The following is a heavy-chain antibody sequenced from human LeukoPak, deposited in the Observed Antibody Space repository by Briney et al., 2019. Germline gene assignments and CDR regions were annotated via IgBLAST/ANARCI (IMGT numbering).Heavy chain of an antibody. D-gene: IGHD1-26*01. Sequence: GGSLRLSCASSGFTFSIHLMHWVRHAPGKGLVWVSHISSDGTYTNYADSVRGRYTISRDNAKNTLHLQMNSLRAEDTAVYYCARGAGSSGGYYVGDFCGQGTLVTVSS. CDR2: ISSDGTYT. CDR1: GFTFSIHL. J-gene: IGHJ4*02. CDR3: ARGAGSSGGYYVGDF. V-gene: IGHV3-74*01.